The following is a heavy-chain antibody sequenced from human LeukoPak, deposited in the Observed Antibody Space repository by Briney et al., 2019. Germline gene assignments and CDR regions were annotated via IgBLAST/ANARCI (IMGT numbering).Heavy chain of an antibody. J-gene: IGHJ3*02. V-gene: IGHV1-18*01. CDR2: ISAYNGNT. D-gene: IGHD3-22*01. Sequence: GASVKVSCKASGYTFTSYGISWVRQAPGQGLEWMGWISAYNGNTNYAQKLQGRVTMTTDTSTSTAYMELRSLRSDDTAVYYCARDRPRAYYYDSSGSNDAFDIWGQGTMVTVSS. CDR3: ARDRPRAYYYDSSGSNDAFDI. CDR1: GYTFTSYG.